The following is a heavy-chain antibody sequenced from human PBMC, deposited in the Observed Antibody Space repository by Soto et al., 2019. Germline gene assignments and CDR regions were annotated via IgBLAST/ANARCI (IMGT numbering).Heavy chain of an antibody. J-gene: IGHJ5*02. CDR3: ARGGLSLLWFGELLGWFDP. CDR2: ISAYNGNT. D-gene: IGHD3-10*01. CDR1: GYTFTSYG. V-gene: IGHV1-18*01. Sequence: QVQLVQSGAEVKKPGASVKVSCKASGYTFTSYGISWVRQAPGQGLEWMGWISAYNGNTNYAQKLQGRVTMTTDTSTSTADMELRSLRSDDTAVYYCARGGLSLLWFGELLGWFDPWGQGTLVTVSS.